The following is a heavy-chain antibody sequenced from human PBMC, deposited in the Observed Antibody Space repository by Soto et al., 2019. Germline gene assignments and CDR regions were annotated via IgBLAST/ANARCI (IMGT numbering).Heavy chain of an antibody. D-gene: IGHD3-22*01. J-gene: IGHJ4*02. CDR1: XXTXSSXG. CDR2: ISYDADNK. CDR3: AKDSQYYYDTNGNFDY. V-gene: IGHV3-30*18. Sequence: GGXLRLSCAAXXXTXSSXGXXXXXXXXXXGLEWVALISYDADNKYYSDSVKGRFTISRDNSKNTLYLQMNSLRVEDTAVYYCAKDSQYYYDTNGNFDYWXQGTLXTVS.